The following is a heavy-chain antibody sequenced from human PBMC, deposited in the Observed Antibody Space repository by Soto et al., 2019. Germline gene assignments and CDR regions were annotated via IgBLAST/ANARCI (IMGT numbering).Heavy chain of an antibody. CDR2: IYYSGST. V-gene: IGHV4-59*01. CDR1: GGSISSYY. Sequence: SETLSLTCTVSGGSISSYYWSWIRQPPGKGLEWIGYIYYSGSTNYNPSLKSRVTISVDTSKNQFSLKLSSVTAADTAVYYCARVLTSQINYDFWSGYPDPYYYYYMDVWGKGTTVTVSS. J-gene: IGHJ6*03. CDR3: ARVLTSQINYDFWSGYPDPYYYYYMDV. D-gene: IGHD3-3*01.